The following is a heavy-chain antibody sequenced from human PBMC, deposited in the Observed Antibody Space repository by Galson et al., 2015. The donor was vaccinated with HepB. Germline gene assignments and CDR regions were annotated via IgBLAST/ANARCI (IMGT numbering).Heavy chain of an antibody. J-gene: IGHJ6*02. CDR3: ARGRSGYYYYYYGMDV. D-gene: IGHD3-22*01. CDR2: INHSGST. V-gene: IGHV4-34*01. Sequence: TLSLTCAVYGGSFSGCYWSWIRQPPGKGLEWIGEINHSGSTNYNPSLKSRVTISLDTSKNQFSLKLSSVTAADTAVYYCARGRSGYYYYYYGMDVWGQGTTVTVSS. CDR1: GGSFSGCY.